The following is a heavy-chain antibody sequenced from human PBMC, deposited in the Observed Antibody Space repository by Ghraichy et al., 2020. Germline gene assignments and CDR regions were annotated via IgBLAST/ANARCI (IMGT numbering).Heavy chain of an antibody. CDR1: GYNFIGYY. V-gene: IGHV1-2*02. Sequence: ASVKVSCKASGYNFIGYYLHWVQQAPGQGLEWMGWINPTTGGTNYTQKFKDRVTMTRDRSISTAYLELSRLRSDDTAVYYCARGWADVFGGNGWGQGTLVIVSS. CDR2: INPTTGGT. J-gene: IGHJ1*01. D-gene: IGHD4-23*01. CDR3: ARGWADVFGGNG.